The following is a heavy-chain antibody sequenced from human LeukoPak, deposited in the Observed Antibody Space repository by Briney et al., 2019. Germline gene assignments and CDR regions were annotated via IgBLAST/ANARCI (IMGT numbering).Heavy chain of an antibody. Sequence: GGSLRLSCAASGFTFSSYWMSWVRQAPGKGLEWVANIKQDGSEKYYVDSVKGRFTISRDNAKNSLYQQMNSLRAEDTAVYYCATKVGATYPKWGIIDYWGQGTLVTVSS. V-gene: IGHV3-7*01. D-gene: IGHD1-26*01. CDR1: GFTFSSYW. CDR2: IKQDGSEK. CDR3: ATKVGATYPKWGIIDY. J-gene: IGHJ4*02.